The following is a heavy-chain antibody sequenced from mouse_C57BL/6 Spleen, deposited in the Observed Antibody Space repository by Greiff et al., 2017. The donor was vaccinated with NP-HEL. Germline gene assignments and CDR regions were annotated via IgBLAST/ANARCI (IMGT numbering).Heavy chain of an antibody. CDR3: ARSPGGHGTHFDY. V-gene: IGHV1-69*01. D-gene: IGHD1-1*01. CDR2: IDPSDSYT. Sequence: QVQLQQPGAELVMPGASVKLSCKASGYTFTSYWMHWVKQRPGQGLEWIGEIDPSDSYTNYNQKFKGKSTLTVDKSSSTAYMQLSSLTSEDSAVYYCARSPGGHGTHFDYWGQGTTLTVSS. J-gene: IGHJ2*01. CDR1: GYTFTSYW.